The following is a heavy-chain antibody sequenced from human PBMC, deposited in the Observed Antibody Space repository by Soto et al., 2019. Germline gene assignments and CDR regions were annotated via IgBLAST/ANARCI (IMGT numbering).Heavy chain of an antibody. D-gene: IGHD2-21*02. J-gene: IGHJ6*02. CDR2: IYYSGST. CDR1: GGSISSGGYY. Sequence: SETLSLTCTVSGGSISSGGYYWSWIRQHPGKGLEWIGYIYYSGSTYYNPSLKSRVTISVDTSKNQFSLKLSSVTAADTAVYYCASGGNSPSSYYYYGMDVWGQGTTVT. V-gene: IGHV4-31*03. CDR3: ASGGNSPSSYYYYGMDV.